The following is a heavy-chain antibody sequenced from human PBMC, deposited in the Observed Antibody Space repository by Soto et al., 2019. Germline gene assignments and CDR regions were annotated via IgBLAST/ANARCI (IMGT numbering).Heavy chain of an antibody. D-gene: IGHD3-10*01. CDR3: ARARIRITMVRGVIYFDY. CDR1: GGSFSGYY. V-gene: IGHV4-34*01. Sequence: ETLSLTCAVYGGSFSGYYWSWIRQPPGKGLEWIGEINHSGSTNYNPSLKSRVTISVDTSKNQFSLKLSSVTAADTAVYYCARARIRITMVRGVIYFDYWGQGTLVTVSS. CDR2: INHSGST. J-gene: IGHJ4*02.